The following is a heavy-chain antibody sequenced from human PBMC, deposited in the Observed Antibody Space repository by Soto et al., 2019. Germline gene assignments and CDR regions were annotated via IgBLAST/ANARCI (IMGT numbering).Heavy chain of an antibody. D-gene: IGHD3-3*01. CDR1: GFTFSSHV. J-gene: IGHJ6*02. Sequence: GGSLRLSCAASGFTFSSHVMRWVRQAPGKGLEWVAAISASGYTTYYADSVKGRFIISRDNSKNTLYLQMNSLRADDTALYYCAEALNGHKGDNGYQYYAMDVWGQGTTVTVSS. CDR2: ISASGYTT. V-gene: IGHV3-23*01. CDR3: AEALNGHKGDNGYQYYAMDV.